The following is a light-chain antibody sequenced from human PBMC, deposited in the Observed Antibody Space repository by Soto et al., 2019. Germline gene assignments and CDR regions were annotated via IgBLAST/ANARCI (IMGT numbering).Light chain of an antibody. V-gene: IGKV3-20*01. CDR2: DAS. Sequence: EIVLTQSPGTLSLSPGERATLSCRSSHSVSSNYLAWYQQKPGQAPRLLIYDASSMATGIPDRFSGSGSGTDFTLTISRLEPVYFAVYYCQQYGISPTFGQGTKVEIK. CDR3: QQYGISPT. CDR1: HSVSSNY. J-gene: IGKJ1*01.